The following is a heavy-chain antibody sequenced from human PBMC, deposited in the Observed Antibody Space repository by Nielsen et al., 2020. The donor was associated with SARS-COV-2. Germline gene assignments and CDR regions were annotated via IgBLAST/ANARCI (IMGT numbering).Heavy chain of an antibody. CDR3: ARDSSGRGLYYYGMDV. CDR1: GFTFSSYA. J-gene: IGHJ6*02. V-gene: IGHV3-30-3*01. D-gene: IGHD6-19*01. Sequence: GESLKISCAASGFTFSSYAMHWVRQAPGKGLEWVAVISYDGSNKYYADSVKGRFTISRDNSKNTLYLQMNSLRAEDTAVYYRARDSSGRGLYYYGMDVWGQGTTVTVSS. CDR2: ISYDGSNK.